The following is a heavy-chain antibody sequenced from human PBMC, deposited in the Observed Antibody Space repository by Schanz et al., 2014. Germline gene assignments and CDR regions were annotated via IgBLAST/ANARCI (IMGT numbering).Heavy chain of an antibody. CDR2: IYNSGST. J-gene: IGHJ3*02. D-gene: IGHD4-17*01. CDR3: ARDRGHGDLPGDI. V-gene: IGHV4-39*07. Sequence: QVQLQESGPGLLKPSQTLSLTCTVSGGSVSSGGDYWGWIRQPPGKGLEWIGSIYNSGSTYYNPSLKSRVTISVDTSKNQFSLNLSSATAADTAVYYCARDRGHGDLPGDIWGQGTMVTVSS. CDR1: GGSVSSGGDY.